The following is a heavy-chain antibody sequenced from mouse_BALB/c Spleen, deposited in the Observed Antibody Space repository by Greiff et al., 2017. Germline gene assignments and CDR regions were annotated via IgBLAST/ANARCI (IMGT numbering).Heavy chain of an antibody. D-gene: IGHD2-10*02. Sequence: EVQLVESGGGLVKPGGSLKLSCAASGFTFSDYYMYWVRQTPEKRLEWVATISDGGSYTYYPDSVKGRFTISRDNAKNNLYLQMSSLKSEDTAMYYCARGPKYGNYGWYFDVWGAGTTVTVSS. CDR2: ISDGGSYT. V-gene: IGHV5-4*02. CDR3: ARGPKYGNYGWYFDV. CDR1: GFTFSDYY. J-gene: IGHJ1*01.